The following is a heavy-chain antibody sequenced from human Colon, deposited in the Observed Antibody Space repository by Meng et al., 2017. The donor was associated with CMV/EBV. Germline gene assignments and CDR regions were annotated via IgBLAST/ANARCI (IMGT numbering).Heavy chain of an antibody. J-gene: IGHJ5*02. V-gene: IGHV3-21*01. Sequence: GESLKISCAGSGFTFGAYPIHWVRQAPGKGLEWVSSISSSSSYIYYADSVKGRFTISRDNAKNSLYLQMNSLRAEDTAVYYCARDLSNYDGNWFDPWGQGTLVTVSS. CDR2: ISSSSSYI. CDR3: ARDLSNYDGNWFDP. D-gene: IGHD4-11*01. CDR1: GFTFGAYP.